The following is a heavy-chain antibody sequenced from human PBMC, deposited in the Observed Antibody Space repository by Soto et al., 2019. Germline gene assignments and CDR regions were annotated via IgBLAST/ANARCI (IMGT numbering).Heavy chain of an antibody. V-gene: IGHV4-38-2*02. CDR3: ARVHVMVVAGSTFVY. Sequence: HSDCPSFSSTFSGYSISSGSYSAWIQQPPGKGPEWIASIYHGGTTFYNPSLKSRITISVDTSNNQFSLKLTSVTAADTAVYYCARVHVMVVAGSTFVYWGHGTLLTGSS. D-gene: IGHD6-19*01. CDR1: GYSISSGSY. CDR2: IYHGGTT. J-gene: IGHJ4*01.